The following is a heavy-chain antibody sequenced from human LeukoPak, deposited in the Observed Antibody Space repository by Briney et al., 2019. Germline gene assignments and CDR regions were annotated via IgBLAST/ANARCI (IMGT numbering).Heavy chain of an antibody. CDR1: GFTFNTFS. J-gene: IGHJ4*02. CDR3: AKQTPEPNYYDSSGYLYYFDY. CDR2: ISSSGTTT. V-gene: IGHV3-48*01. Sequence: GGSLRLSCAASGFTFNTFSMNWVRQAPGKGPEWVSYISSSGTTTYYADSVKGRFTISRDNSKNTLYLQMNSLRAEDTAVYYCAKQTPEPNYYDSSGYLYYFDYWGQGTLVTVSS. D-gene: IGHD3-22*01.